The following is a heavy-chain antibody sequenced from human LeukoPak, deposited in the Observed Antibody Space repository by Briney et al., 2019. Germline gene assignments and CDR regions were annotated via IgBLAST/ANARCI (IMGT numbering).Heavy chain of an antibody. CDR1: GGSISSYY. Sequence: SETLSLTCTVSGGSISSYYWSWIRQPPGKGLEWIGYIYYSGSTNYNPSLKSRDTISVDTSKNQFSLKLSSVTAADTAVYYCARGGIYCSSTSCSTGYYYMDVWGKGTTVTVSS. CDR3: ARGGIYCSSTSCSTGYYYMDV. D-gene: IGHD2-2*01. CDR2: IYYSGST. J-gene: IGHJ6*03. V-gene: IGHV4-59*01.